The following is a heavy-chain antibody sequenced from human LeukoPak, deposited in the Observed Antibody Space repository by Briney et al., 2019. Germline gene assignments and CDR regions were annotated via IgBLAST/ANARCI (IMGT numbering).Heavy chain of an antibody. V-gene: IGHV3-21*01. CDR2: ISSSSSYI. CDR3: ARSADMGLQLTWLKY. Sequence: GGSLRLSCAASGFTFSTYTMNWVRQAPGKGLEWVSSISSSSSYIYYADSVKGRFTISRDDAKNSLYLQMNSLRVEDTAVYYCARSADMGLQLTWLKYWGQGILVTVSS. CDR1: GFTFSTYT. D-gene: IGHD5-24*01. J-gene: IGHJ4*02.